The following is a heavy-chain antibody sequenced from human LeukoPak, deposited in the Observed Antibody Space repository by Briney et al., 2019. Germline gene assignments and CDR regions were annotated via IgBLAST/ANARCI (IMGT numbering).Heavy chain of an antibody. CDR3: ARVNGDCSGGSCYKPRSWFDP. Sequence: GASVKVSCKASGYTFTGYYMHWVRQAPGQGLEWMGWINPNSGGTNYAQKFQGRVTMTRDTSISTAYMELSRLRSDDTAVYYCARVNGDCSGGSCYKPRSWFDPWGQGTLVTVSS. CDR2: INPNSGGT. CDR1: GYTFTGYY. D-gene: IGHD2-15*01. J-gene: IGHJ5*02. V-gene: IGHV1-2*02.